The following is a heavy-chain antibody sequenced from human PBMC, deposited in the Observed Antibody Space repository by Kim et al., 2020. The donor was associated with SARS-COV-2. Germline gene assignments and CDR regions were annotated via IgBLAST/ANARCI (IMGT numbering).Heavy chain of an antibody. CDR3: ARVAIIAAAGGFDY. D-gene: IGHD6-13*01. CDR1: GFTFSSYA. Sequence: GGSLRLSCAASGFTFSSYAMHWVRQAPGKGLEWVAVISYDGSNKYYADSVKGRFTISRDNSKNTLYLQMNSLRAEDTAVYYCARVAIIAAAGGFDYWGQGTLVTVSS. V-gene: IGHV3-30*04. J-gene: IGHJ4*02. CDR2: ISYDGSNK.